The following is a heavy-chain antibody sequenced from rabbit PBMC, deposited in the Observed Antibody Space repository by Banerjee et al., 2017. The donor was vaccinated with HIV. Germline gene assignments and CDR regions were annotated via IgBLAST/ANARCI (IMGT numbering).Heavy chain of an antibody. Sequence: QSLEESGGDLVKPGASLTLTCKASGIDFSGSYHMCWVRQAPGKGLEWIACIYTSNGRTYYASWVNGRFTISKTSSTTVTLQMTSLTAADTATYFCARDRYINELAYTIYYFDLWGPGTLVTVS. J-gene: IGHJ4*01. V-gene: IGHV1S40*01. CDR2: IYTSNGRT. CDR3: ARDRYINELAYTIYYFDL. CDR1: GIDFSGSYH. D-gene: IGHD1-1*01.